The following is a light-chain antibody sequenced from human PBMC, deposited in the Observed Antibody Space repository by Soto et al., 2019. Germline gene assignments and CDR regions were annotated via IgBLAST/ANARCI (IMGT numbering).Light chain of an antibody. J-gene: IGLJ2*01. V-gene: IGLV2-8*01. Sequence: QSALTQPPSASGSPGQSVTISCTGTSSDVGAYNYVSWYQQQPGKAPKLIIYEVSERPSEVPDRFSGSRSGNAASLTVSGLQAEDEADYYCNSYAGNNKIFGGGTKLTVL. CDR3: NSYAGNNKI. CDR1: SSDVGAYNY. CDR2: EVS.